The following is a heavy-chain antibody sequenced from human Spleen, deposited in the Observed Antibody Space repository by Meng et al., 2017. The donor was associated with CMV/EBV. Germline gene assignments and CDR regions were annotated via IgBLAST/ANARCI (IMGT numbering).Heavy chain of an antibody. V-gene: IGHV3-11*04. CDR1: GFPFSDYY. Sequence: LSCAAYGFPFSDYYMTWIRQAPGKGLEWVSYISSSATSIYYADSVKGRFTISRDNAKKSLYLQMNNLRAEDTAVYYCARGHPRLDPWGQGTLVTVSS. CDR2: ISSSATSI. J-gene: IGHJ5*02. CDR3: ARGHPRLDP.